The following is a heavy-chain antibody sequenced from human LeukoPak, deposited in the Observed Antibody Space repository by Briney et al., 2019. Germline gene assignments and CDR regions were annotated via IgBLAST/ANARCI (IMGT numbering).Heavy chain of an antibody. Sequence: SETLSLTCTVSGGSVSSGSYYWSWIRQPPGKGLEWIGYIYYSGSTNYNPSLKSRVTISVDTSKNQFSLKLSSVTAADTAVYYCARVRLRLLWFDPWGQGTLVTVSS. J-gene: IGHJ5*02. CDR2: IYYSGST. D-gene: IGHD4-17*01. CDR3: ARVRLRLLWFDP. CDR1: GGSVSSGSYY. V-gene: IGHV4-61*01.